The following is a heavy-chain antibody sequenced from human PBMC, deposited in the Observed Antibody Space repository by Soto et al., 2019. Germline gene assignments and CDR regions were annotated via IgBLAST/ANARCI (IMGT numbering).Heavy chain of an antibody. CDR1: GGTFSRHA. J-gene: IGHJ4*02. Sequence: QVQLVQSGAEVRKPGSSVKVSCKASGGTFSRHAISWERQAPGQGLEWMGGIIPIFGTANHAQKFQGRVTIIVVESTSTAYMEVSSLRCEDTAIYYCARGWGYDSSDYYYAYWGQGTLVIVSS. D-gene: IGHD3-22*01. CDR2: IIPIFGTA. CDR3: ARGWGYDSSDYYYAY. V-gene: IGHV1-69*01.